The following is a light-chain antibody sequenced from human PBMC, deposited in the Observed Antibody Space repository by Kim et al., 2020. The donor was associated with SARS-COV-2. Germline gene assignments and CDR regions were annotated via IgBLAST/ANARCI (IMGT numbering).Light chain of an antibody. CDR3: AAWDDSLTGVL. V-gene: IGLV1-44*01. J-gene: IGLJ2*01. Sequence: SVLTQPPSASGTPGQRVIISCSGSSSNIGLNTVSWYQQLPGTAPKLLIYTNDQRPSGVPDRFSGSKSGTSASLAITGLQSDDEADYYCAAWDDSLTGVLFGGGTQLTVL. CDR2: TND. CDR1: SSNIGLNT.